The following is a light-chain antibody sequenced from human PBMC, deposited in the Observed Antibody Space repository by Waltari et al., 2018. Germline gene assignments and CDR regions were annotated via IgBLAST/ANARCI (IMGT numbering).Light chain of an antibody. Sequence: DIQMTQSPSSLSASVGDRVTITCRASQSISSYLNWYRQKPGKASKLLIDAASMLQSGVPSRFSGSGSGTDFTLTISSLQPEDFATYYCQQSYTGLTFGGGTKVEIK. CDR3: QQSYTGLT. CDR1: QSISSY. CDR2: AAS. J-gene: IGKJ4*01. V-gene: IGKV1-39*01.